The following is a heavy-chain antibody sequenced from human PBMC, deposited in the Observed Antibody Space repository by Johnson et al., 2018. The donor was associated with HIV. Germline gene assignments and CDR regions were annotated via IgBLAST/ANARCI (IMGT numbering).Heavy chain of an antibody. CDR3: AMLFLHAFDI. D-gene: IGHD3-10*01. Sequence: VQLMESGGGVVRPGGSLRLSCAASGFTFDDYGMSWVRQAPGKGLEWVSGINWNGGSTYYADSVKGRFTISRDNSKNTLYLQMNSLRPEDTAVYYCAMLFLHAFDIWGQGTMVTVSS. J-gene: IGHJ3*02. CDR2: INWNGGST. CDR1: GFTFDDYG. V-gene: IGHV3-20*04.